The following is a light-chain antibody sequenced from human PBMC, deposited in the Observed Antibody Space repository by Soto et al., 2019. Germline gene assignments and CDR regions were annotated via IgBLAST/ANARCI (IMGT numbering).Light chain of an antibody. CDR3: QNYPSQSIT. V-gene: IGKV1-5*01. J-gene: IGKJ4*01. Sequence: DILLIQSPATLSASVGDRITITCRASENIFKFLAWYQQRSGSAPNLLIYAASDLERGVPSRFSGSGSGTESTLTIDNLQHNDSETYFCQNYPSQSITFGGGTQVHVK. CDR2: AAS. CDR1: ENIFKF.